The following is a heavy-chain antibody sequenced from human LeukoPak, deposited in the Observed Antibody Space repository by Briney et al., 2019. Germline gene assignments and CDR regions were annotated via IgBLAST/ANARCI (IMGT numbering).Heavy chain of an antibody. D-gene: IGHD3-3*01. CDR3: ARYDFWKNFDY. J-gene: IGHJ4*02. CDR2: IYYSGST. V-gene: IGHV4-59*01. CDR1: GGSISSYY. Sequence: ASETLSLTCTVSGGSISSYYWSWIRQPPGKGLEWIGYIYYSGSTNYNPSLKSRVTISVDTSKNQFSLKLSSVTAADTAVYYCARYDFWKNFDYWGQGTLVTVSS.